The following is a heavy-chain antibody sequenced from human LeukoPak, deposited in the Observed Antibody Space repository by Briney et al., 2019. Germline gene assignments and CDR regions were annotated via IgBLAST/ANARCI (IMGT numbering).Heavy chain of an antibody. CDR2: INHSGST. Sequence: KPSENLSLNCAVYGGSFSGYYWSWIRQPPGKGLEWIGEINHSGSTNYNPSLKSRVTISVDTSKNQFSLKLSSVTAADTAVYYCARGYVLRFLEWLSSYYYMDVWGTGTTVTVSS. V-gene: IGHV4-34*01. CDR3: ARGYVLRFLEWLSSYYYMDV. D-gene: IGHD3-3*01. J-gene: IGHJ6*03. CDR1: GGSFSGYY.